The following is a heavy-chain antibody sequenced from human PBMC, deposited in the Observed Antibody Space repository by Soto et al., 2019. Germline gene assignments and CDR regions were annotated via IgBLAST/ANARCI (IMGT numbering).Heavy chain of an antibody. CDR3: ARSTPGINWFDP. D-gene: IGHD2-2*01. CDR1: GVSISSGGYY. Sequence: SETLSLTCTVSGVSISSGGYYWSWIRQLPGKGLEWIGYIYYSGTTYYNPSLKSRVTISLDTSKNQFSLKLSSVTAADTAVYYCARSTPGINWFDPWGQGTLVTVSS. CDR2: IYYSGTT. J-gene: IGHJ5*02. V-gene: IGHV4-31*03.